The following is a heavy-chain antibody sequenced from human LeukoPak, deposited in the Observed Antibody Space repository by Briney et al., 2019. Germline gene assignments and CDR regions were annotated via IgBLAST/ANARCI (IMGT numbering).Heavy chain of an antibody. J-gene: IGHJ4*02. V-gene: IGHV4-31*03. CDR2: IYYSGST. CDR3: ARYIAVAGELDY. CDR1: GGSISSGGYY. D-gene: IGHD6-19*01. Sequence: SQTLSLTCTVSGGSISSGGYYWSWIRQNPGKGLEWIGYIYYSGSTYYNPSLKSGVTISVDRSKNRFSLKLSSVTAADTAVYYCARYIAVAGELDYWGQGTLVTVSS.